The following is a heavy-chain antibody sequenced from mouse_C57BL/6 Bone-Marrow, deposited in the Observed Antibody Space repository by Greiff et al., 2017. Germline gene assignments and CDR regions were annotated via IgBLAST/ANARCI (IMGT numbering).Heavy chain of an antibody. J-gene: IGHJ3*01. CDR2: IHPNSGST. V-gene: IGHV1-64*01. D-gene: IGHD1-1*01. Sequence: VQLQQPGAELVKPGASVKLSCKASGYTFTSYWMHWVKQRPGQGLEWIGMIHPNSGSTNYNEKFKSKATLTVAKSSSTAYMQLSMLTSGDSAVYSCAREGYYGSSRAFAYWGQGTLVTVSA. CDR3: AREGYYGSSRAFAY. CDR1: GYTFTSYW.